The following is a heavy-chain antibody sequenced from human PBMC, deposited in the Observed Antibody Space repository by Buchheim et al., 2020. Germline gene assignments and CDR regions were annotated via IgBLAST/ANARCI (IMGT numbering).Heavy chain of an antibody. CDR2: ISSSGSTK. CDR1: GFTFSSFE. V-gene: IGHV3-48*03. CDR3: ASLKGRTGTGYGMDV. Sequence: EVQLVESGGGLVLPGGSPRLSCAVAGFTFSSFEMNWVRQAPGKGLEWVSYISSSGSTKYYADSVKGRFTISRDNAENSMYLQMNSLRVEDTAAYYCASLKGRTGTGYGMDVWGQGTT. D-gene: IGHD1-1*01. J-gene: IGHJ6*02.